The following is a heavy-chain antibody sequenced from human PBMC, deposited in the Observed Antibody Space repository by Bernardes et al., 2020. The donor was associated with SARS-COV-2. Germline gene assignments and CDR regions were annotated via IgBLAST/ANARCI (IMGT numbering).Heavy chain of an antibody. V-gene: IGHV3-74*01. CDR2: INSDGSST. CDR1: GFTFSSYW. D-gene: IGHD3-3*01. J-gene: IGHJ6*03. CDR3: ARGEYDFWSGYYGWNYYYMDV. Sequence: GGSLRLSCAASGFTFSSYWMHWVRQAPGKGLVWVSRINSDGSSTSYADSVKGRFTISRDNAKNTLYLQMNSLRAEDTAVYYCARGEYDFWSGYYGWNYYYMDVWGKGTTVTVSS.